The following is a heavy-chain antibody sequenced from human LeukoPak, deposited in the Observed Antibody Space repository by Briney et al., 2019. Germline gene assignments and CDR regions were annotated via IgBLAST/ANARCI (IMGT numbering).Heavy chain of an antibody. CDR2: ISAYNGNT. D-gene: IGHD2-2*03. CDR3: ARMDIVVVPAAPPYYYYYMDV. J-gene: IGHJ6*03. V-gene: IGHV1-18*01. CDR1: GYTFTSYG. Sequence: ASVKVSCKASGYTFTSYGISWVRQAPGQGLEWMGWISAYNGNTNYAQKLQGRVTMTTDTSTSTAYMDLRSLRSDDTAAYYCARMDIVVVPAAPPYYYYYMDVWGKGTTVTVSS.